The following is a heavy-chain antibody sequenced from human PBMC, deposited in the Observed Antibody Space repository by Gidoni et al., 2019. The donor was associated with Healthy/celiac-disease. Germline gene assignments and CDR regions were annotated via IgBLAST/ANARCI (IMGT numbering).Heavy chain of an antibody. Sequence: QVQLQESGPGLVKPSETLSLPCTVSGGSISSYYWSWIRQPPGKGLEWIGYIYYSGSTNYNPSLKSRVTISVDTSKNQFSLKLSSVTAADTAVYYCARVAYCGGDCYSGWFDPWGQGTLVTVSS. D-gene: IGHD2-21*01. CDR1: GGSISSYY. V-gene: IGHV4-59*01. CDR3: ARVAYCGGDCYSGWFDP. CDR2: IYYSGST. J-gene: IGHJ5*02.